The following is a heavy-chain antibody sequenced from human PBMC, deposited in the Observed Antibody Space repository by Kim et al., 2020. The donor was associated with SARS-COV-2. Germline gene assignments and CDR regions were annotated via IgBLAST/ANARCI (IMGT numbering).Heavy chain of an antibody. Sequence: GGSLRLSCAVSGFTFNNYGMHWVRQAPGKGLEWVAVIWYDGSNKYYADSVKGRFTISRDNSKNTLYLQMNSLRAEDTAVYYCASAPSDSSSYYWGQGTLVTVSS. D-gene: IGHD3-22*01. CDR2: IWYDGSNK. V-gene: IGHV3-33*01. CDR1: GFTFNNYG. J-gene: IGHJ4*02. CDR3: ASAPSDSSSYY.